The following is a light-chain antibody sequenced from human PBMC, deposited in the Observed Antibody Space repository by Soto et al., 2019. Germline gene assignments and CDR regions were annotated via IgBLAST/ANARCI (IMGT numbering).Light chain of an antibody. V-gene: IGLV1-47*01. CDR3: VSWDDSLSGLV. CDR1: SSNIGSNY. J-gene: IGLJ1*01. CDR2: RNN. Sequence: QPVLTQPPSASGTPGQRVTISCSGSSSNIGSNYVYWYQQLPGTAPKLLIYRNNQRPSGVPDRFSGSKSGTSASLAISGLRSEDEGDYYCVSWDDSLSGLVFGTGTKLTAL.